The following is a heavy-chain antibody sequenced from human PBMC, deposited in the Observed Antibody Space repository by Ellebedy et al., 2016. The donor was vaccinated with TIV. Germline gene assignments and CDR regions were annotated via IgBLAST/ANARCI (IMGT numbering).Heavy chain of an antibody. J-gene: IGHJ2*01. CDR2: ISWDCGTT. Sequence: GESLKISCAASEFTFDDYSMHWVRQAPGKGLEWVSLISWDCGTTDYVDSVKGRFTISRDNSKNSLYLQMNSLRTEDTALYYCAKGINWYFDLWGRGTLVTVSS. V-gene: IGHV3-43*01. CDR1: EFTFDDYS. CDR3: AKGINWYFDL.